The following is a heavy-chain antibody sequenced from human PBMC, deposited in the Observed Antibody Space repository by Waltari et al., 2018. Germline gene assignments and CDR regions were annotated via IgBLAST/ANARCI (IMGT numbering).Heavy chain of an antibody. Sequence: QVQLVQSGAEVKKPGASVKVSCKASGYVFIGYYLHWVRQAPGQGLEWMGRIDPNGCGTEYAQKFQGRVTMTKDTFLNTVYMELSSLTSDDTAVYYCARGPEWDPHDYWGQGTLVTVSS. D-gene: IGHD1-26*01. V-gene: IGHV1-2*06. CDR1: GYVFIGYY. CDR2: IDPNGCGT. CDR3: ARGPEWDPHDY. J-gene: IGHJ4*02.